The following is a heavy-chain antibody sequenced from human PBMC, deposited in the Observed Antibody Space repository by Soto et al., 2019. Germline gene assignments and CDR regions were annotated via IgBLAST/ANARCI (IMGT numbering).Heavy chain of an antibody. Sequence: PSETLSLTCTVSGGSISSSSYYWGWIRQPPGKGLEWIGSIYYSGSTYYNPSLKSRVTISVDTSKNQFSLKLSSVTAADTAVYYCASPADDSSGYYYRPSNYYYYGMDVWGQGTTVTVSS. CDR3: ASPADDSSGYYYRPSNYYYYGMDV. CDR1: GGSISSSSYY. J-gene: IGHJ6*02. D-gene: IGHD3-22*01. CDR2: IYYSGST. V-gene: IGHV4-39*01.